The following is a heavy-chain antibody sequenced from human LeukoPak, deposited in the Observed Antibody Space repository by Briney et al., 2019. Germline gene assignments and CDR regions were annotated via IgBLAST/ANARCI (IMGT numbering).Heavy chain of an antibody. Sequence: SVKVSCKASGGTFSSYAISWVRQAPGQGLEWMGRIIPILGIANYAQKFQGRVTITADKSTSTAYMELSSLRAEDTAVYYCAKPHPGIAAARPYYYYYGMDVWGQGTTVTVSS. CDR1: GGTFSSYA. CDR2: IIPILGIA. J-gene: IGHJ6*02. D-gene: IGHD6-13*01. CDR3: AKPHPGIAAARPYYYYYGMDV. V-gene: IGHV1-69*04.